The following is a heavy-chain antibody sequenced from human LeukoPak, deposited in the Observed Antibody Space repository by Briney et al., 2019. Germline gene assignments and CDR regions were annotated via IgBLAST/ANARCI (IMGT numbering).Heavy chain of an antibody. V-gene: IGHV4-59*01. J-gene: IGHJ4*02. CDR1: GAPLTSYY. CDR2: IHYSGGP. CDR3: AAFRAGGTCPDY. D-gene: IGHD2-15*01. Sequence: SETLSLTCTVSGAPLTSYYWTWVRQPPGKGLEWIGNIHYSGGPVYNLSLKSRLTMSLDMSKNQVSLKLSSVTAADTAVYYCAAFRAGGTCPDYWGQGTLVTVSS.